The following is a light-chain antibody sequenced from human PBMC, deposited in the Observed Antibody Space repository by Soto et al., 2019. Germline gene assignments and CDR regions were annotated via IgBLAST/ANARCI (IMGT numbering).Light chain of an antibody. CDR2: DAS. CDR1: QGISSW. V-gene: IGKV1-12*01. J-gene: IGKJ1*01. Sequence: DIQMTQSPSSVSASVGGRVTITCRASQGISSWLAWYQQKPGKAPKLLIHDASILEGGVPSRFSGSGSGSEFTLTISSLQPDDSATYYCQHYDSYPWTFGQGTKVDIK. CDR3: QHYDSYPWT.